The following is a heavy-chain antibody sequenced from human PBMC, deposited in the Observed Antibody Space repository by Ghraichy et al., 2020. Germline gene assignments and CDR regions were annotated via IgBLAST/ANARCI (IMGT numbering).Heavy chain of an antibody. CDR3: AKTFVGYDFWSDFDDAFEM. CDR1: GFTFSSYG. D-gene: IGHD3-3*01. CDR2: IRYDGSNK. J-gene: IGHJ3*02. V-gene: IGHV3-30*02. Sequence: GGSLRLSCAASGFTFSSYGMHWVRQAPGKGLEWVTFIRYDGSNKYYADSVKGRFTISRDNSKNTLYLQMNSLRAEDTAVYYCAKTFVGYDFWSDFDDAFEMWGQGTMVTVSS.